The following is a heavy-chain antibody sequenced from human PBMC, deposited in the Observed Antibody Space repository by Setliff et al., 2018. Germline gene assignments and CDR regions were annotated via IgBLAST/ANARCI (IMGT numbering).Heavy chain of an antibody. CDR2: IYTSWSS. D-gene: IGHD3-10*01. Sequence: PSETLSLTCTVSGGSISSAPYYWSWIRQPAGKGPEWIGHIYTSWSSNYNPSLKSRVTMSVDTSKNQFSLKLNSVTAADTAVYYCARDRTYYGSGTYTRYFDYWGQGTLVTVSS. J-gene: IGHJ4*02. V-gene: IGHV4-61*09. CDR1: GGSISSAPYY. CDR3: ARDRTYYGSGTYTRYFDY.